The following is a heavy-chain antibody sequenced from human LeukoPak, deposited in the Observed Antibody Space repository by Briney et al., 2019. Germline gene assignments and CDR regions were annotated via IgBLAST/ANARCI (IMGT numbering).Heavy chain of an antibody. V-gene: IGHV3-30*04. CDR2: ISYDGSNK. CDR3: ARDGITGAYFDY. CDR1: GFTFNYYS. D-gene: IGHD1-20*01. J-gene: IGHJ4*02. Sequence: GGSLRLSCAVSGFTFNYYSMSWVRQAPGKGLEWVAVISYDGSNKYYADSVKGRFTISRDNSKNTLYLQMNSLRAEDTAVYYCARDGITGAYFDYWGQGTLVTVSS.